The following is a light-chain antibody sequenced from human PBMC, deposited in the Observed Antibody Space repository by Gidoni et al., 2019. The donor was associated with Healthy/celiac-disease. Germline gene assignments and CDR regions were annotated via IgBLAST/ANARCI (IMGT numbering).Light chain of an antibody. J-gene: IGKJ3*01. V-gene: IGKV3-20*01. CDR3: QQYGSSPFT. Sequence: ENVLTQSPGTLSLSPGERATLSCRASQSVSSIYLAWYQQKPGQAPRLLIYGASSRATGIPDRFSGSGSGTDFTLTISRLEPEDFAVYYCQQYGSSPFTFGPXTKVDIK. CDR2: GAS. CDR1: QSVSSIY.